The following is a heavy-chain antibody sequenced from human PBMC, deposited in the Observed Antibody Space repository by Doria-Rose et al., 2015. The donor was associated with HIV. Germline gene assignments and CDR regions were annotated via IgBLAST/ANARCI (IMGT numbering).Heavy chain of an antibody. D-gene: IGHD1-20*01. CDR2: TYIRGST. CDR3: ARTANWNDGRVDS. V-gene: IGHV4-61*02. CDR1: GGSIGSGSYY. Sequence: GPGVVKPSQTLSLTCTVSGGSIGSGSYYWSWIRQPAGKGPEWIGRTYIRGSTDYNPSLQSRVTISVDTSKNQFSLEVNSVTAADTAVYYCARTANWNDGRVDSWGQGTSVIVSS. J-gene: IGHJ4*02.